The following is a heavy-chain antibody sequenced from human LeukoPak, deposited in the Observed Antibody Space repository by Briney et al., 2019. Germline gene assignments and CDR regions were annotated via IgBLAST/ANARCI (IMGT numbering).Heavy chain of an antibody. J-gene: IGHJ4*02. CDR3: ARMILLLGDVLTVPPRGFDY. Sequence: ASVKVSCKASGYTFTTYGISWVRQAPGQGLEWLGRFSVYNGNTNYAQKLPGRVTMTTDTSTSTAYMELRSLRSDDTAVYYCARMILLLGDVLTVPPRGFDYWGQGTLVTVSS. CDR1: GYTFTTYG. V-gene: IGHV1-18*01. CDR2: FSVYNGNT. D-gene: IGHD3-9*01.